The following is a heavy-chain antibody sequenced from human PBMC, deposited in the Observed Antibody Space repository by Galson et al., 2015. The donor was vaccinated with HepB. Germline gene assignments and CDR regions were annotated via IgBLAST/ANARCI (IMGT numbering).Heavy chain of an antibody. D-gene: IGHD3-10*01. CDR3: ASDLAGGSGSYFDY. J-gene: IGHJ4*02. V-gene: IGHV1-69*04. CDR2: IIPILGIA. CDR1: GGTFSSYA. Sequence: SVKVSCKASGGTFSSYAISWVRQAPGQGLEWMGRIIPILGIANYAQKFQGRVTITADKSTSTAYMELSSLRSEDTAVYYFASDLAGGSGSYFDYWGQGTLVTVSS.